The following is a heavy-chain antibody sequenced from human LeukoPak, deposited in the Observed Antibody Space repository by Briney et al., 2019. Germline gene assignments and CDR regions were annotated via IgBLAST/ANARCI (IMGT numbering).Heavy chain of an antibody. CDR2: ISSSGSTI. Sequence: GGSLRLSCAASGFTFSDYYMSWIRQAPGKGLEWVSYISSSGSTIYYADSVKGRFTISRDNAKNSLYLQMNSLRAEDTAVYYCARVMSSSWYLFDYWGQGTLVTVSS. CDR3: ARVMSSSWYLFDY. J-gene: IGHJ4*02. V-gene: IGHV3-11*04. D-gene: IGHD6-13*01. CDR1: GFTFSDYY.